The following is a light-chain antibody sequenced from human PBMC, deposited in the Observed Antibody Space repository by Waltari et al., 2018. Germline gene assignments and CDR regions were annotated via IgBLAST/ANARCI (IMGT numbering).Light chain of an antibody. V-gene: IGKV1-5*03. Sequence: DIQMTQSPSTLSASVGDRVTITCRASQNVRTYLAWYQHKSGKAPKLLIYKSSNLEVGVPSRFSGCGSGTEFTLTIASLQPDDFGTYYCQQYNNYPWTFGQGTEVDVK. CDR2: KSS. CDR1: QNVRTY. CDR3: QQYNNYPWT. J-gene: IGKJ1*01.